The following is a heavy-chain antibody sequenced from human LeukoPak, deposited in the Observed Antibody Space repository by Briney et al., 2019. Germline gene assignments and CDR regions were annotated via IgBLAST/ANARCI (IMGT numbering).Heavy chain of an antibody. CDR3: ACRPDAFDI. CDR2: ISASGVST. V-gene: IGHV3-23*01. CDR1: GFTFSSCA. Sequence: PGGSLRLSCAASGFTFSSCAMSWVRQAPGKVLEWVAAISASGVSTYYSDSVRGRFSISRVNSKKMLYLQMNSLRAEDTALYYCACRPDAFDIWGQGTMVTVSS. J-gene: IGHJ3*02.